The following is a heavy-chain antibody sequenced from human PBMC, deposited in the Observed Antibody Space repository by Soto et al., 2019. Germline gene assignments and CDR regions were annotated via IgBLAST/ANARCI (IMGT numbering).Heavy chain of an antibody. D-gene: IGHD3-10*01. CDR2: IYYSGST. V-gene: IGHV4-31*03. J-gene: IGHJ5*02. CDR3: ARAPSAVGRFDP. Sequence: SETLSLTCTVSGGSISSGGYYWSWIRQHPGKGLEWIGYIYYSGSTYYNPSLKSRVTISVDTSKNQFSLKLSSVTAADTAVYYCARAPSAVGRFDPWGQGTLVTVSS. CDR1: GGSISSGGYY.